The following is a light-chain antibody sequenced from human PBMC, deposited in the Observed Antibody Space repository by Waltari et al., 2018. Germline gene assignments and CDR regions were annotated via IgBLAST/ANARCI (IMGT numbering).Light chain of an antibody. J-gene: IGLJ3*02. CDR2: GNN. CDR3: QSFDSNVRGGVV. Sequence: QSILTQPTSVSGAPGQRVTISCTGSSSTIGAGHDVTLYQAFPGTAPKLPIYGNNNRPSGVPDRFSGSKSGSSASLAINGLQAEDEADYYCQSFDSNVRGGVVFGGGTKVTVL. CDR1: SSTIGAGHD. V-gene: IGLV1-40*01.